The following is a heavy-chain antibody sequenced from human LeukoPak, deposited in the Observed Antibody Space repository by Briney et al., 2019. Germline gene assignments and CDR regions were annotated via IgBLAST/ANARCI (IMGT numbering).Heavy chain of an antibody. CDR1: GFPFSTCW. D-gene: IGHD6-13*01. V-gene: IGHV3-7*01. CDR3: ATDRGYSTFDY. Sequence: GGSLRLSCAASGFPFSTCWMNWIRQAPGKGLEGVAHINQDGRTINYGDPVKGRFTISRDNARNSLYLQMTSLRAEDTALYYCATDRGYSTFDYWGQGTLVTVSS. CDR2: INQDGRTI. J-gene: IGHJ4*02.